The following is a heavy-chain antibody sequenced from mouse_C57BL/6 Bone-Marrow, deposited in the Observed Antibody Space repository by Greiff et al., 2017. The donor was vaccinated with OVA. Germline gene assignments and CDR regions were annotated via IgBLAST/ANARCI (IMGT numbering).Heavy chain of an antibody. J-gene: IGHJ2*01. CDR3: ARSGFLLGFDY. D-gene: IGHD3-2*02. CDR2: IYPRSGNT. Sequence: QVQLQQSGAELARPGASVKLSCKASGYTFTSYGISWVKQRNGQGLEWIGEIYPRSGNTYYNEKFKGKATLTAEKSSSTAYMVLRSLTSEDSAVYFLARSGFLLGFDYCGQGTTLTVSS. V-gene: IGHV1-81*01. CDR1: GYTFTSYG.